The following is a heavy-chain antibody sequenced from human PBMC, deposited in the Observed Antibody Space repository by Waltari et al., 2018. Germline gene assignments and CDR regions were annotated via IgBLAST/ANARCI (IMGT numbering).Heavy chain of an antibody. V-gene: IGHV4-4*02. CDR1: GGSISSSNW. J-gene: IGHJ6*02. Sequence: QVQLQESGPGLVKPSGTLSLTCAVSGGSISSSNWWSWVRQPPGKGLEWIGEIYHSGRTNYNPVLKSRVTISVDKSKNQFSLKLSSVTAADTAVYYWARGALLRYCSGGSCYRTYYYYGMDVWGQGTTVTVSS. CDR2: IYHSGRT. D-gene: IGHD2-15*01. CDR3: ARGALLRYCSGGSCYRTYYYYGMDV.